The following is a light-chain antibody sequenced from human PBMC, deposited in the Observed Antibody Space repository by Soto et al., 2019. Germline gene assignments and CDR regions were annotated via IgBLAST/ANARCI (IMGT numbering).Light chain of an antibody. V-gene: IGKV3-20*01. CDR2: AAS. J-gene: IGKJ2*01. Sequence: EIVLTQSPGTLSLSPGERVALSCRASQSVSSNYLAWYQQKPGQAPRLLISAASSRATGIPDRFSGSGSGTDFTLTISRLEPEDFVVYYCQQYGSSPYTFGQGTKLEIK. CDR1: QSVSSNY. CDR3: QQYGSSPYT.